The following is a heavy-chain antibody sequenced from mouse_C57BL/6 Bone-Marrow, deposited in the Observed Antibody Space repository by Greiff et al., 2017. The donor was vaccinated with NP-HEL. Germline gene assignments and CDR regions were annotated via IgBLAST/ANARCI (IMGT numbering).Heavy chain of an antibody. D-gene: IGHD4-1*01. J-gene: IGHJ2*01. V-gene: IGHV1-64*01. CDR2: IHPNSGST. CDR1: GYTFTCYW. CDR3: ELDCED. Sequence: VQLQQPGAELVKPGASVKLSCKASGYTFTCYWLHWVKQRPGPGLEWIGMIHPNSGSTNYNEKLTSKATLTVEKTSSTANMQHSSLTSEETAVYYCELDCEDWGKGTTLTGST.